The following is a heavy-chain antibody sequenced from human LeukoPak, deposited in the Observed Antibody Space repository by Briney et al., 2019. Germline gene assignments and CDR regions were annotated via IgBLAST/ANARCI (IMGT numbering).Heavy chain of an antibody. Sequence: GASVKVSYKASGYTFTGYYMHWVRQAPGQGLEWMGWINPNSGGTNYAQKFQGRVTMTRDTSISTAYMELSRLRSDDTAVYYCARSTLRITMMLSYWGQGTLVTVSS. CDR1: GYTFTGYY. V-gene: IGHV1-2*02. J-gene: IGHJ4*02. CDR3: ARSTLRITMMLSY. D-gene: IGHD3-22*01. CDR2: INPNSGGT.